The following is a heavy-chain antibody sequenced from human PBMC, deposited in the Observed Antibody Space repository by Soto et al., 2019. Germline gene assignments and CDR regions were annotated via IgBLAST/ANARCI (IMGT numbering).Heavy chain of an antibody. J-gene: IGHJ4*02. CDR1: GYTFTSYD. D-gene: IGHD2-15*01. Sequence: ASVKVSCKASGYTFTSYDINWVRQATGQGLEWMGWMNPNSGNTGYAQKFQGRVTMTRNTSISTVYMELSSLRSEDTAVYYCARGSLTVVAAIPSYYFDYWGQGTLVTVSS. V-gene: IGHV1-8*01. CDR2: MNPNSGNT. CDR3: ARGSLTVVAAIPSYYFDY.